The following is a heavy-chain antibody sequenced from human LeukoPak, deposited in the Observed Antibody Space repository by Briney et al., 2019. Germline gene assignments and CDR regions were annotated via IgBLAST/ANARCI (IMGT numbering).Heavy chain of an antibody. CDR1: GFTFSSYS. Sequence: GGSLRLSCAASGFTFSSYSMNWVRQAPGKGLEWVSYISSSSSTIYYADSVKGRFTISRDNAKNSLYLQMNSLRAEDTAVYYCARDGSRDIYGYYYYYMDVWGKGTTVTVSS. D-gene: IGHD2-2*02. CDR3: ARDGSRDIYGYYYYYMDV. CDR2: ISSSSSTI. J-gene: IGHJ6*03. V-gene: IGHV3-48*04.